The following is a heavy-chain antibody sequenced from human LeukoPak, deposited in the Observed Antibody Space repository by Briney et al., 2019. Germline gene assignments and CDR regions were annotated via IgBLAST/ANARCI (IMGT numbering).Heavy chain of an antibody. J-gene: IGHJ4*02. V-gene: IGHV3-23*01. D-gene: IGHD3-22*01. CDR2: ISGSGGST. CDR3: AKVKKNYYDSSVYYPGFDY. Sequence: PGGSLRLSCAASGFTFSSYAMSWVRQAPGKGLEWVSAISGSGGSTYYADSVKGRFTISRDNSKNTVYLQMNSLRAEDTAVYECAKVKKNYYDSSVYYPGFDYWGQGTLVTVSS. CDR1: GFTFSSYA.